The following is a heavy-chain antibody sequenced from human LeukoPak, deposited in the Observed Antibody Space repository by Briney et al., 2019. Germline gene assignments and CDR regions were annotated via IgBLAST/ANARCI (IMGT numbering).Heavy chain of an antibody. CDR2: ISWNSGSI. CDR1: GFTFDDYA. J-gene: IGHJ3*02. CDR3: ARGLFLSGYLDAFDI. D-gene: IGHD3-22*01. Sequence: GGSLRLSCAASGFTFDDYAMHWVRQAPGKGLEWVSSISWNSGSIGYADSVKGRFTISRDNAKNSLYLQMNSLRVEDTAVYYCARGLFLSGYLDAFDIWGQGTVVTVSS. V-gene: IGHV3-9*01.